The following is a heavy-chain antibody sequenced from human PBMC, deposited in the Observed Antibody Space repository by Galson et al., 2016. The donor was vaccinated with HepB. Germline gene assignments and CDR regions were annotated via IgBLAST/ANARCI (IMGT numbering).Heavy chain of an antibody. D-gene: IGHD6-19*01. V-gene: IGHV3-30*04. CDR2: ISYEGSKK. J-gene: IGHJ4*02. CDR3: ATVIPGSTVAHNPLDY. CDR1: GFTFSSNA. Sequence: SLRLSCAASGFTFSSNAMHWVRQAPGEGLEWVALISYEGSKKYYADSVKGRFTISRDNSKNTLYLQMDSLRAEDTAVYYCATVIPGSTVAHNPLDYWGQGTLVTVSS.